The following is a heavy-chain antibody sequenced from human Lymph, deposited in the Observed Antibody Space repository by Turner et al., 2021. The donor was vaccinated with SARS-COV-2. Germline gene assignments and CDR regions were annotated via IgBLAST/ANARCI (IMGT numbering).Heavy chain of an antibody. J-gene: IGHJ4*02. CDR1: GYTFTGYY. Sequence: QVQLVQSGAEVKKPGASVKVSCKASGYTFTGYYIHWVRQAPGQGLEWMGWINPNSGGKNHAQRFQGRVTMTRDTFLRTAYMQLSRLRSDDTAVYYCARSRDLQSMVRGVDPFDYWGQGTLVTVSS. CDR2: INPNSGGK. CDR3: ARSRDLQSMVRGVDPFDY. V-gene: IGHV1-2*02. D-gene: IGHD3-10*01.